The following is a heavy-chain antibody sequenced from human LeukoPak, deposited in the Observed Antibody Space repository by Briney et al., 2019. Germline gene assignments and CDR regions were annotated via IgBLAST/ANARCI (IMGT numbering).Heavy chain of an antibody. V-gene: IGHV3-74*01. Sequence: GGSLRLSCASSGFTFSFYWMHWVRQAPGKGLVWVSRINNDGRSTSYAGSVKGRFTISRDNAKNTLYLQMNSLRAEDTAVYYCASRTRDYYYYGVDVWGQGTTVTVSS. CDR3: ASRTRDYYYYGVDV. CDR2: INNDGRST. J-gene: IGHJ6*02. CDR1: GFTFSFYW.